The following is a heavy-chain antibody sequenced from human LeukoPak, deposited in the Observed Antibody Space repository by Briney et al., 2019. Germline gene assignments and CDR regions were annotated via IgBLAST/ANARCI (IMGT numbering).Heavy chain of an antibody. V-gene: IGHV5-51*01. CDR1: GYIFTSYW. Sequence: GESLKISCKGSGYIFTSYWIGWVRQLPGKGLEWMGIIYPGDSDNRYSPSFQGQVTISADKAISTAYLQWSSLEASDTAMYYCARSYLWFDPWGQGTLVTVSS. CDR2: IYPGDSDN. D-gene: IGHD2-2*01. CDR3: ARSYLWFDP. J-gene: IGHJ5*02.